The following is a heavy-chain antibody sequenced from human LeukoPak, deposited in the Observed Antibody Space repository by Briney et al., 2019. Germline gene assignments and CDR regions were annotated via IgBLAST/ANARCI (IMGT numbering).Heavy chain of an antibody. D-gene: IGHD6-13*01. CDR1: GGSISSHY. CDR2: MYYSGST. J-gene: IGHJ6*03. Sequence: SETLSLTCTVSGGSISSHYWSWIRQPPGKGLEWIAYMYYSGSTNYNPSLKSRVTISVDTSKNQFSLKLSSVTAADTAVYYCARVSSYSSPYYYYYYYMDVWGKGTTVTVSS. CDR3: ARVSSYSSPYYYYYYYMDV. V-gene: IGHV4-59*11.